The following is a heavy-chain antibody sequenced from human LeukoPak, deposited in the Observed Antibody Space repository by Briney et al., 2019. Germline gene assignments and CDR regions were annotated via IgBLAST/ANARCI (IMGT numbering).Heavy chain of an antibody. J-gene: IGHJ3*02. CDR2: ISSSSSYI. D-gene: IGHD6-19*01. CDR3: ARDPTIGSSGGDAFDI. Sequence: GGSLRLSCAASGFTFGSYSMNWVRQAPGKGLEWVSSISSSSSYIYYADSVKGRFTISRDNAKNSLYLQMNSLRAEDTAVYYCARDPTIGSSGGDAFDIWGQGTMVTVSS. V-gene: IGHV3-21*01. CDR1: GFTFGSYS.